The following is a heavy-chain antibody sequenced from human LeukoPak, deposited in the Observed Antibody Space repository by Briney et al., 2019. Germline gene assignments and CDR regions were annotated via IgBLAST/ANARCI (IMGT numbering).Heavy chain of an antibody. Sequence: GGSLRLSCAASGFTFTNSWMAWVRQAPGKGLEWVANIKQDGSTKHYADSLKGRFTISRDNPKNSLYLQMNNLRADDTAVYYCARDTDGSLDYWGQGILVTVAS. CDR1: GFTFTNSW. D-gene: IGHD1-26*01. J-gene: IGHJ4*02. V-gene: IGHV3-7*01. CDR2: IKQDGSTK. CDR3: ARDTDGSLDY.